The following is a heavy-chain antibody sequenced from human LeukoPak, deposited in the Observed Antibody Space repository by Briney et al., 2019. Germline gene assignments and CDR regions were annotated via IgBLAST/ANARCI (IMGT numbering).Heavy chain of an antibody. D-gene: IGHD1-26*01. Sequence: GGSLRLSCAASGFTFSSNTMSWARQAPGKGLEWVSSITGSGDTTYFADSVKGRFTISRDNSKNTLYLQMNSLRADDTAVYYCATEGWDWGQGTLVTVSS. CDR2: ITGSGDTT. CDR3: ATEGWD. J-gene: IGHJ4*02. CDR1: GFTFSSNT. V-gene: IGHV3-23*01.